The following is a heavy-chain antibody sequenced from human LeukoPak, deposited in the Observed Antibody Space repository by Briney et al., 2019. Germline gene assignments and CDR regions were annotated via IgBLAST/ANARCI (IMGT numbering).Heavy chain of an antibody. CDR1: GFTVSSNY. J-gene: IGHJ3*02. V-gene: IGHV3-53*01. Sequence: PGGSLRLSRAASGFTVSSNYMSWVRQAPGKGLEWVSVIYSGGSTYYADSVKGRFTISRDNSKNTLYLQMNSLRAEDTAVYYCASSVNYYDSSGIDAFDIWGQGTMVTVSS. D-gene: IGHD3-22*01. CDR2: IYSGGST. CDR3: ASSVNYYDSSGIDAFDI.